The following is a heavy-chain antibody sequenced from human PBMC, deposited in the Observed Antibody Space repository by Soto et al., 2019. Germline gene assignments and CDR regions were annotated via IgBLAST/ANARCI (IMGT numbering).Heavy chain of an antibody. D-gene: IGHD6-13*01. Sequence: PGGSLRLSCAASGFTFSSYSMNWVRQAPGKGLEWVSSISSSSSYIYYADSVKGRFTISRDNAKNSLYLQMNSLRAEDTAVYYCARAPIAAAGPTPNYYYYYGMDVWGQGTTVTVSS. CDR2: ISSSSSYI. V-gene: IGHV3-21*01. CDR3: ARAPIAAAGPTPNYYYYYGMDV. CDR1: GFTFSSYS. J-gene: IGHJ6*02.